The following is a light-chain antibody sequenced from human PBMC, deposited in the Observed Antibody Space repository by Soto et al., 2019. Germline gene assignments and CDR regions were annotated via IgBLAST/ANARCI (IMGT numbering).Light chain of an antibody. V-gene: IGKV3-20*01. J-gene: IGKJ1*01. CDR2: GAS. CDR1: HTVTSNY. CDR3: HQYAGSPST. Sequence: EIVLTQSPGTLSLSPGDRATLSCRASHTVTSNYLAWYQRKPGQAPRLLIYGASSRATDIPDRFSGSGSGTDFTLTITRLEPEDFAVYFCHQYAGSPSTFGQGTKVEIK.